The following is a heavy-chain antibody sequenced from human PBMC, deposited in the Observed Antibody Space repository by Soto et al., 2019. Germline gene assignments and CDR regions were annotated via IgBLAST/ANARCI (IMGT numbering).Heavy chain of an antibody. Sequence: GESLKSSCKGSGYNFAGYWIAWVRQMPGKGLELMGIICPSDSDTRYRPSFQGQVTISADKSISSAYLQWSSLRASDTAMYYCARGGVSTRTFDYWGQGTPVTVSS. V-gene: IGHV5-51*01. J-gene: IGHJ4*02. CDR1: GYNFAGYW. CDR3: ARGGVSTRTFDY. CDR2: ICPSDSDT. D-gene: IGHD3-3*01.